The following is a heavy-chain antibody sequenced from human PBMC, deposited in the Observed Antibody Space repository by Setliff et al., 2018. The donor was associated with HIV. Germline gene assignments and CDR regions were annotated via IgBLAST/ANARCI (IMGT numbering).Heavy chain of an antibody. CDR1: GFTFNNYA. D-gene: IGHD2-8*01. Sequence: GESLRLSCAASGFTFNNYAMHWVRQAPGKGPECVAVISDDGSTKHYGDSVKGRFTISRDNSKNTLYLEVSSLRAEDTAVYYCVRDDTNGPNSLDPWGQGTLVTVSS. J-gene: IGHJ5*02. CDR3: VRDDTNGPNSLDP. V-gene: IGHV3-30*04. CDR2: ISDDGSTK.